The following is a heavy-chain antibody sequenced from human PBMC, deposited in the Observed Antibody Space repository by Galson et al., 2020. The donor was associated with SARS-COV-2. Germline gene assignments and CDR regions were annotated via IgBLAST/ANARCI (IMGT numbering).Heavy chain of an antibody. Sequence: ETSETLSLTGSVSDVSMTSYYWSWIRQPPGKGLEWIEHISYRGSTNYNPSLRSRVTILVDLSKNQFSLKLSSVTAADTAVYYCARDPAPLYGDNYYYGMDVWGRGTTVTVSS. D-gene: IGHD4-17*01. V-gene: IGHV4-59*01. CDR3: ARDPAPLYGDNYYYGMDV. CDR1: DVSMTSYY. J-gene: IGHJ6*02. CDR2: ISYRGST.